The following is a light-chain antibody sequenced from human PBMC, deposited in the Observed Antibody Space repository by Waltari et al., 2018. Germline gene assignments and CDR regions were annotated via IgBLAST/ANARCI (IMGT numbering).Light chain of an antibody. Sequence: QSALTQPRSVSGSPGQSVTISCTGTSSAVGGYNYVSWYQQHPGKAPNLMLYDVSKRPSGVPDRFSGSKSGTTASLTISGLQAEDEADYSCCSYAGSYTLFGGGTKLTVL. CDR1: SSAVGGYNY. J-gene: IGLJ3*02. CDR2: DVS. CDR3: CSYAGSYTL. V-gene: IGLV2-11*01.